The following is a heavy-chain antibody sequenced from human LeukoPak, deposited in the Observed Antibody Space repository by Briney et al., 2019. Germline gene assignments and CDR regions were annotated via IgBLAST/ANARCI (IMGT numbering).Heavy chain of an antibody. CDR1: GLTFSSYS. Sequence: GGSLRLSCAASGLTFSSYSMNWVRQAPGKGLEWVSSISSSSSYIYYADSVKGRFTISRDNAKNSLYLQMNSLRAEDTAVYYCARDPYSSSWSSAFDIWGQGTMVTVSS. V-gene: IGHV3-21*01. CDR2: ISSSSSYI. D-gene: IGHD6-13*01. J-gene: IGHJ3*02. CDR3: ARDPYSSSWSSAFDI.